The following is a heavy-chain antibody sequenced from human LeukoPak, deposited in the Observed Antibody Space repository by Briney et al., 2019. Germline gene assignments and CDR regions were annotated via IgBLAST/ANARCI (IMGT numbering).Heavy chain of an antibody. D-gene: IGHD6-13*01. J-gene: IGHJ5*02. V-gene: IGHV3-23*01. CDR2: ICGSGGSP. CDR3: ANLGPPYSSGWYWFDP. Sequence: GGSLRLSCAASGFNLSSYAMSGVRPAPGEGREGGSAICGSGGSPYYAHPEKGQFTISRANSKHTLELQLNSLSAHGRALCYFANLGPPYSSGWYWFDPGGEGTLVTVS. CDR1: GFNLSSYA.